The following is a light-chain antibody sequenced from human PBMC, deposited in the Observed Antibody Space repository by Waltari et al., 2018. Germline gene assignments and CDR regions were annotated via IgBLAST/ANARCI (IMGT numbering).Light chain of an antibody. CDR2: AAS. Sequence: IRMTQSPSSMYASTGDRVTITCRASQGISSYLDWYQQKPGKAPRLLVYAASTLQSGVPSRFSGSGSGTDFTLSISCLQSEDFVSYYCQQYYTKPLTFGGGTKVEI. CDR3: QQYYTKPLT. V-gene: IGKV1-8*01. J-gene: IGKJ4*01. CDR1: QGISSY.